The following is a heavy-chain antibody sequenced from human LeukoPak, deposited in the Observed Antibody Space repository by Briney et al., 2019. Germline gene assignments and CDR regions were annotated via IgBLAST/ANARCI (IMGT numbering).Heavy chain of an antibody. CDR2: ISSSGSTI. D-gene: IGHD6-13*01. V-gene: IGHV3-48*04. CDR3: ARDRKRAAGTDY. CDR1: GFTFSSYG. Sequence: GSLRLSCAASGFTFSSYGMHWIRQAPGKGLEWVSYISSSGSTIYYADSVKGRFTISRDNAKNSLYLQMNSLRAEDTAVYYCARDRKRAAGTDYWGQGTLVTVSS. J-gene: IGHJ4*02.